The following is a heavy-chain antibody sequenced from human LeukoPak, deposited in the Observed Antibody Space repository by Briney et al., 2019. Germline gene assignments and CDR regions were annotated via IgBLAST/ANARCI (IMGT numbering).Heavy chain of an antibody. CDR2: IYHSGST. D-gene: IGHD3-22*01. Sequence: SQTLFLTCAVSGGSISSGGYSWSWIRQPPGTGLEWIGYIYHSGSTYYNPSLKSRVTISVDRSKNQFSLKLSSVTAADTAVYYCARVIHYDSSGYGYSPMSYYGMDVWGQGTTVTVSS. CDR1: GGSISSGGYS. J-gene: IGHJ6*02. V-gene: IGHV4-30-2*01. CDR3: ARVIHYDSSGYGYSPMSYYGMDV.